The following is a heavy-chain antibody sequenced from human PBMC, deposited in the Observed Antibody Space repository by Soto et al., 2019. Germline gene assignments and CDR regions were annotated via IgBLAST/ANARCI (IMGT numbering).Heavy chain of an antibody. V-gene: IGHV1-18*01. J-gene: IGHJ6*02. D-gene: IGHD3-10*01. CDR2: ISAYNGNT. Sequence: ASVKGSCKASGYALASYGISCVRQAPGQGLEWMGWISAYNGNTNYAQKLQGRVTMTTDTSTSTAYMELRSLRSDDTAVYYCARVGGCYGSGSPYYYYYGMDVWG. CDR3: ARVGGCYGSGSPYYYYYGMDV. CDR1: GYALASYG.